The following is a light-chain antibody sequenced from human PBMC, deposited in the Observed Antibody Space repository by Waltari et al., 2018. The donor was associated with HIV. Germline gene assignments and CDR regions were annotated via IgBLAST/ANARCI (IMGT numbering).Light chain of an antibody. CDR1: QVVGSN. Sequence: DIVMTQSPAILSVSPGERVTLSCRASQVVGSNLAWYQQKVGQAPRLLIYGAATRAAEIPVRFSGSGSGTDFTLTIDSLQSEDFATYYCQQYNIRPRGNTFGQGTKLQIK. V-gene: IGKV3-15*01. J-gene: IGKJ2*01. CDR2: GAA. CDR3: QQYNIRPRGNT.